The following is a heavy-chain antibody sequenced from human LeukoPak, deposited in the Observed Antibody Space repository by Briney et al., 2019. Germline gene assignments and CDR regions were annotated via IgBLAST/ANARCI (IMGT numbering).Heavy chain of an antibody. CDR1: GGSISSYY. CDR3: ARGGFVDTAMVLN. CDR2: LFYSGNT. D-gene: IGHD5-18*01. V-gene: IGHV4-59*01. Sequence: SETLSLTCTVSGGSISSYYWSWIRQPPGKGLEWIGYLFYSGNTNSNPSLKSRVTISADTSKNQFSLRLNSVTAADTAVYYCARGGFVDTAMVLNWGQGTLVTVSS. J-gene: IGHJ4*02.